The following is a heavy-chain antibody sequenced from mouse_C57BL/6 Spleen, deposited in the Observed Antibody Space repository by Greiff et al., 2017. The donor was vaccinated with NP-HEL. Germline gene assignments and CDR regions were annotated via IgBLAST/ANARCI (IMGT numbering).Heavy chain of an antibody. V-gene: IGHV2-2*01. Sequence: VQLKESGPGLVQPSQSLSITCTVSGFSLTSYGVHWVRQSPGKGLEWLGVIWSGGSTDYNAAFISRLSISKDNSKSQVFFKMNSLQADDTAIYYCARGDYYGSSYFDYWGQGTTLTVSS. J-gene: IGHJ2*01. D-gene: IGHD1-1*01. CDR1: GFSLTSYG. CDR2: IWSGGST. CDR3: ARGDYYGSSYFDY.